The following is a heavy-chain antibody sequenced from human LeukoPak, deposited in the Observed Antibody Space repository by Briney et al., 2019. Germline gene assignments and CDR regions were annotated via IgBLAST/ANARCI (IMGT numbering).Heavy chain of an antibody. J-gene: IGHJ4*02. CDR3: ATGFGIVGATVDY. CDR2: FDPEDGET. V-gene: IGHV1-24*01. D-gene: IGHD1-26*01. Sequence: ASVKVSCKASGYTFTGYYMHWVRQAPGKGLEWMGGFDPEDGETIYAQKFQGRVTMTEDTSTDTAYMELSSLRSEDTAVYYCATGFGIVGATVDYWGQGTLVTVSS. CDR1: GYTFTGYY.